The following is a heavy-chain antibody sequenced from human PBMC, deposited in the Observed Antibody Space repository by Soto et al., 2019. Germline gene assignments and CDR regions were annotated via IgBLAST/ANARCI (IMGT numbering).Heavy chain of an antibody. CDR2: ISGSGGST. CDR1: GFTFSSDA. CDR3: AKGANYYDYYMDG. V-gene: IGHV3-23*01. J-gene: IGHJ6*03. Sequence: EVQLLESGGGLVQPGGSLRLSCAASGFTFSSDAMSWVLQAPGKGLEWVSAISGSGGSTYYADSVKGRFTIYRDNSTNTLYLQMNSLRAEDTAVYYCAKGANYYDYYMDGWGKGTTVTVSS.